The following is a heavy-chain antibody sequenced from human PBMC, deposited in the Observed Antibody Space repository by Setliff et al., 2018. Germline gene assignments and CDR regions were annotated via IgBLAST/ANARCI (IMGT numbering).Heavy chain of an antibody. CDR3: VRDTTSGWMLTN. Sequence: GGSLRLSCAASGFTFDDYAMHWVRQAPGKGLEWVSLISWDGGSTYYADSVKGRFTISRDNSKNSLYLQMNSLRAEDTAVYYCVRDTTSGWMLTNWGQGTLVTVSS. J-gene: IGHJ4*02. CDR1: GFTFDDYA. D-gene: IGHD6-25*01. CDR2: ISWDGGST. V-gene: IGHV3-43D*03.